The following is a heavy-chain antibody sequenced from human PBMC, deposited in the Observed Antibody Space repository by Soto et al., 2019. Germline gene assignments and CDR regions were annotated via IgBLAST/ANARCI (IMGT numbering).Heavy chain of an antibody. J-gene: IGHJ4*02. CDR2: IRGGGGGQ. CDR1: GFTFNSYW. CDR3: AILKCGGDCYSTFAS. Sequence: EVQLVESGGGLVHPGGSLRLSCAASGFTFNSYWMSWVRQAPGKGLEWVADIRGGGGGQYSVGSVKGRFAISRDKAKKSLYLQWNRLKPEETAVFYCAILKCGGDCYSTFASWGRGTLVTVS. V-gene: IGHV3-7*03. D-gene: IGHD2-21*02.